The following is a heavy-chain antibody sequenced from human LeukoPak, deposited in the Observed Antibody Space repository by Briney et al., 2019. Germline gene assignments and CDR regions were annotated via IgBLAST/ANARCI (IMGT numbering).Heavy chain of an antibody. Sequence: SVKVSCTASGGTFSSYAISWVRQAPGQGLEWMGGIIPIFGTATYAQKFQGRVTITADESTSTAYMELSSLRSEDTAVYYCARKGPYSSSWYNAFDIWGQGTMVTVSS. D-gene: IGHD6-13*01. CDR2: IIPIFGTA. CDR1: GGTFSSYA. V-gene: IGHV1-69*13. J-gene: IGHJ3*02. CDR3: ARKGPYSSSWYNAFDI.